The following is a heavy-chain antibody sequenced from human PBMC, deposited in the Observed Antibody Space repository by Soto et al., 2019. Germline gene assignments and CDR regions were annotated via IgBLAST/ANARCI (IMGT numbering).Heavy chain of an antibody. CDR2: IYYSGLT. Sequence: SETLSLTCTVSGGSISSGVYYWTWTRQHPGKGLEWIGYIYYSGLTHYNPSLKGRLTISIDTSKNQFSLKLSSVNAADTAVYYCATSYVYYPPSYWGQGTLVTVSS. CDR3: ATSYVYYPPSY. CDR1: GGSISSGVYY. J-gene: IGHJ4*02. D-gene: IGHD1-26*01. V-gene: IGHV4-31*03.